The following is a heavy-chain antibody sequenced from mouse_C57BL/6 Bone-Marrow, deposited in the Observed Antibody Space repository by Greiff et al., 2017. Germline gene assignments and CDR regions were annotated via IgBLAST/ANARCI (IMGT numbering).Heavy chain of an antibody. J-gene: IGHJ4*01. D-gene: IGHD2-4*01. CDR3: ASSYDYDDYTIDY. CDR2: MHPNGGSP. CDR1: GYTFTSYW. Sequence: QVQLQQPGAELVKPGASVKLSCKASGYTFTSYWMHWVKQRPGQGLEWIGMMHPNGGSPDYNEKFKSEATLNVDKSSRTAYMERSILTSEDSAVYYCASSYDYDDYTIDYWGQGTSVTVSS. V-gene: IGHV1-64*01.